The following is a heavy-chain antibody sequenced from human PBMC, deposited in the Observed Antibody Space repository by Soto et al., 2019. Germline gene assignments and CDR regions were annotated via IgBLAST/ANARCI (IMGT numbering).Heavy chain of an antibody. V-gene: IGHV4-61*01. CDR3: AREGVLLWFGEPLRGMDV. Sequence: SETLSLTCTVSGGSVSSGSYYWSWIRQPPGKGLEWIGYIYYSGSTNYNPSLKSRVTISVDTSKNQFSLKLGSVTAADTAVYYCAREGVLLWFGEPLRGMDVWGQGTTVTVSS. CDR1: GGSVSSGSYY. D-gene: IGHD3-10*01. CDR2: IYYSGST. J-gene: IGHJ6*02.